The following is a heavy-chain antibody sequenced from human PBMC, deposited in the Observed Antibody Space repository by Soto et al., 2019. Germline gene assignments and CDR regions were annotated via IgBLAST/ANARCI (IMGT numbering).Heavy chain of an antibody. J-gene: IGHJ5*02. CDR2: IRSKGHNYAT. D-gene: IGHD3-16*01. Sequence: VGSLRLSCAASWFAFSGSAMYWVRQASGKGPEWVGRIRSKGHNYATEYAASVKGRFTISRDDSKNTAYLQMNSLQTEDTAVYYCTRDLFSYDYSGILWFDPWGQGTLVTSPQ. CDR3: TRDLFSYDYSGILWFDP. V-gene: IGHV3-73*01. CDR1: WFAFSGSA.